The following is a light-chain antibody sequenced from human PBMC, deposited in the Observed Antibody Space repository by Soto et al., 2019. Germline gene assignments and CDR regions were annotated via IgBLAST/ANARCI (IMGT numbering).Light chain of an antibody. CDR2: WAS. V-gene: IGKV4-1*01. Sequence: DIVMTQSPDSLAVSLGERATINCKSSQSVLYSSNNKNYLAWYQQKPGQPPKLLIYWASTRESGVPDRFSGSGSGTDFTLTISILQAEDVAVYYCQQYYSTPHPLTFGGGTKVEIK. CDR1: QSVLYSSNNKNY. J-gene: IGKJ4*01. CDR3: QQYYSTPHPLT.